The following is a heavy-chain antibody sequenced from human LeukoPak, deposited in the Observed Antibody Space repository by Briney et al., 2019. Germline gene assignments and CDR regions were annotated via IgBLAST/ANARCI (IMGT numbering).Heavy chain of an antibody. CDR2: INPNSGGT. CDR3: ARDRRPSVAGLDY. D-gene: IGHD6-19*01. Sequence: ASVKVSCKASGYTFTGYYMNWVRQAPGQGLEWMGRINPNSGGTNYAQKFQGRVTMTRDTSISTAYMELSRLRSDDTAVYYCARDRRPSVAGLDYWGQGTLVTVSS. CDR1: GYTFTGYY. V-gene: IGHV1-2*06. J-gene: IGHJ4*02.